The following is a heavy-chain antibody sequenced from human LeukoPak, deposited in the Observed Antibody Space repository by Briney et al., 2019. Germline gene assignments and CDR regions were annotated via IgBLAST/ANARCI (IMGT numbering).Heavy chain of an antibody. V-gene: IGHV3-74*01. CDR3: ARGGPVKSIYDPHWYDP. Sequence: PGGSLRLSCAASGFTFSSYWLHWLRQAPGKGLTWVSRINSGGSRINYADSVKGRFTSSRDNAKNTLYLQMNSLRVEDTAVYFCARGGPVKSIYDPHWYDPWGQGTLVTVSS. CDR2: INSGGSRI. J-gene: IGHJ5*02. CDR1: GFTFSSYW. D-gene: IGHD5/OR15-5a*01.